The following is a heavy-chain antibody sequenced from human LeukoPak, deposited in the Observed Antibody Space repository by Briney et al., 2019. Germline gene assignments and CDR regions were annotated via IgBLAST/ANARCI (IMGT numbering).Heavy chain of an antibody. CDR3: AKVTSF. J-gene: IGHJ4*02. CDR2: IGGSGGAT. CDR1: GFTFSSYA. D-gene: IGHD1/OR15-1a*01. V-gene: IGHV3-23*01. Sequence: GGSLRLSCTASGFTFSSYAMSRVRQAPGKGLEWVSTIGGSGGATYYADSVKGRFTISRDNSKNTLYLQMNTLRAEDTAVYYCAKVTSFWGQGALVTVSS.